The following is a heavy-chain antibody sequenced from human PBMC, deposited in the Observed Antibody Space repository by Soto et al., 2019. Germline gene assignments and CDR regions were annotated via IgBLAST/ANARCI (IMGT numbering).Heavy chain of an antibody. V-gene: IGHV3-15*01. Sequence: SLRLSCAASGFTFSNAWMSWVRQAPGKGLEWVGRIKSKTDGGTTDYAAPVKGRFTISRDDSKNTLYLQMNSLKTEGTAVYYCTTDYSGEMATQDVWGQGTTVTVSS. D-gene: IGHD5-12*01. J-gene: IGHJ6*02. CDR2: IKSKTDGGTT. CDR1: GFTFSNAW. CDR3: TTDYSGEMATQDV.